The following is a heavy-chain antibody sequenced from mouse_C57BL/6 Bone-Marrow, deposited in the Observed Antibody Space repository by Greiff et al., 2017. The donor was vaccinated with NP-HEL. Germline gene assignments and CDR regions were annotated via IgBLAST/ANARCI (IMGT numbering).Heavy chain of an antibody. CDR3: ARGYDGYTWFAY. V-gene: IGHV5-4*03. J-gene: IGHJ3*01. CDR2: ISDGGSYT. D-gene: IGHD2-3*01. CDR1: GFTFSSYA. Sequence: EVMLVESGGGLVKPGGSLKLSCAASGFTFSSYAMSWVRQTPEKRLEWVATISDGGSYTYYPDNVKGRFTISRDNAKNNLYLQMSHLKSEDTAMYYCARGYDGYTWFAYWGQGTLVTVSA.